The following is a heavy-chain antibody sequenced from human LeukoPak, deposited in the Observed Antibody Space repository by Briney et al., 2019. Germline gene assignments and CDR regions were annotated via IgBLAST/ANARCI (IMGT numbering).Heavy chain of an antibody. Sequence: GGSPRLSCVASGFTFTDHPMNWVRQAPGKGLEWISYIGGDGIAFYADSVKGRFTASKDDARKSMYLQMNSLRVEDTAVYYCAKDRANWAIDDWGQGTQVTVSS. V-gene: IGHV3-69-1*01. D-gene: IGHD3-16*01. J-gene: IGHJ4*02. CDR2: IGGDGIA. CDR3: AKDRANWAIDD. CDR1: GFTFTDHP.